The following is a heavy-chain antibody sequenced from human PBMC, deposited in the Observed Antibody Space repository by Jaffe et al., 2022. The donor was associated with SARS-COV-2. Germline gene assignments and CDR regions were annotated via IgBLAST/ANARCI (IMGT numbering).Heavy chain of an antibody. CDR3: ARELGVIRPTVNLFWSGYLDS. D-gene: IGHD3-3*01. CDR2: INPNGGIT. Sequence: QVQLVQSGAEVKKPGASVKVSCKAFGYSFINNYIHWVRQAPGHGLEWMGMINPNGGITDYAQKFRGRVTMTRDTSTSTVYMELSSLRSEDTAVFFCARELGVIRPTVNLFWSGYLDSWGQGTLVTVSS. V-gene: IGHV1-46*01. J-gene: IGHJ4*02. CDR1: GYSFINNY.